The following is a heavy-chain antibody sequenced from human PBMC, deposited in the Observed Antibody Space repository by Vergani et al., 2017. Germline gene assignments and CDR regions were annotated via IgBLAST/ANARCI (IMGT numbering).Heavy chain of an antibody. V-gene: IGHV3-66*01. CDR1: GFTVSSNY. D-gene: IGHD1-14*01. CDR3: ARGEGYNPNKVY. Sequence: EVQLVESGGGSVQPGGSLRLSCVASGFTVSSNYMSWVRQAPGKGLEWVSVIYSGGRTYYADSVKGRFTISRDTSKNTVYLQMNSLRAEDTAVYYCARGEGYNPNKVYWGQGTLVTVSS. J-gene: IGHJ4*02. CDR2: IYSGGRT.